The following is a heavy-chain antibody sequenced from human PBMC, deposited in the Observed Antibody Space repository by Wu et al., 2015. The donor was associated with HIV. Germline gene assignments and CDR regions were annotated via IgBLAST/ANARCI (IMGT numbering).Heavy chain of an antibody. Sequence: QVQLVQSGAEVKKPGSSVKVSCKASGGTFSSYAISWVRQAPGQGLEWMGGIIPIFGTANYAQKFQGRVTITADESTSTAYMELSSLRSEDTAVYYCARVSPHYDSSGYYYDFGASFDIWGQGDNGHRLF. D-gene: IGHD3-22*01. CDR2: IIPIFGTA. J-gene: IGHJ3*02. V-gene: IGHV1-69*12. CDR1: GGTFSSYA. CDR3: ARVSPHYDSSGYYYDFGASFDI.